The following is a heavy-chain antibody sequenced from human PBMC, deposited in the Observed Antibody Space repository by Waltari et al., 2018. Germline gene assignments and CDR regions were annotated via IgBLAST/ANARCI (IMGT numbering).Heavy chain of an antibody. CDR3: ARGRITIGL. D-gene: IGHD3-10*01. CDR2: IKQDESEK. V-gene: IGHV3-7*03. CDR1: GFSISGFW. Sequence: EVQLVESGGGLVQPGGSLRLSCAASGFSISGFWMSWVRQAPGKGLEWVANIKQDESEKNYVDSVKGRLTISRDNAKNSLYLQMSSLRAEDTAVYYCARGRITIGLWGQGTLVTVSS. J-gene: IGHJ4*02.